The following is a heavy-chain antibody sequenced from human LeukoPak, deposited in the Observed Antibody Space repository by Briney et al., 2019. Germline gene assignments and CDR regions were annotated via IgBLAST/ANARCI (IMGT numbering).Heavy chain of an antibody. CDR1: GYTLTELS. CDR3: ARDRGRRWLQSYGYDY. V-gene: IGHV1-24*01. D-gene: IGHD5-24*01. Sequence: ASVKVSCKVSGYTLTELSMHWVRQAPGKGLEWMGGFDPEDGETIYAQKFQGRVTMTEDTSTDTAYMELSSLRSEDTAVYYCARDRGRRWLQSYGYDYWGQGTLVTVSS. J-gene: IGHJ4*02. CDR2: FDPEDGET.